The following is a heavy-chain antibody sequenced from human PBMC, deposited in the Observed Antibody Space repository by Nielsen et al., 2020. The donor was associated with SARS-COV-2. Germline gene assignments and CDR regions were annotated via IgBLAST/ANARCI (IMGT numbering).Heavy chain of an antibody. V-gene: IGHV4-59*08. CDR3: ARRFAYFDFWSGTDYFDY. Sequence: SETLSLTCTVSGGFINNYYWSWIRQPPGEGLEWIGYIYYTGSTNYNPSLKSRVTISIDTSKNQFSLKLNSVTAADTAIYYCARRFAYFDFWSGTDYFDYWGQGTLVTVSA. J-gene: IGHJ4*02. CDR1: GGFINNYY. CDR2: IYYTGST. D-gene: IGHD3-3*01.